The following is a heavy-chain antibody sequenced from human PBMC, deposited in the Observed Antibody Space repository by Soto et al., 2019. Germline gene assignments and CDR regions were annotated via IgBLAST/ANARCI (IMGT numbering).Heavy chain of an antibody. CDR1: GYSFTSYW. CDR2: IYPGDSDT. V-gene: IGHV5-51*01. D-gene: IGHD6-6*01. J-gene: IGHJ6*03. Sequence: GESLKISCKGSGYSFTSYWIGWVRQMPGKGLEWMGIIYPGDSDTRYSPSFQGQVTISADKSISTAYLQWSSLKASDTAMYYCARQTLRARYRVYHYMDVWGKGTTVTVSS. CDR3: ARQTLRARYRVYHYMDV.